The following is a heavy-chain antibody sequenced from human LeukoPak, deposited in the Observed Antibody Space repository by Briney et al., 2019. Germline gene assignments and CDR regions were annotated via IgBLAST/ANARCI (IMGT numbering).Heavy chain of an antibody. CDR3: ARGIAPVGYSYGRSGSYWYFDL. J-gene: IGHJ2*01. CDR2: INHSGST. D-gene: IGHD5-18*01. Sequence: PSETLSLTCAVCGGSFSGYYWSWIRQPPGKGLEWIGEINHSGSTNYNPSLKSRVTISVDTSKNQFSLRLSSVTAADTAVYYCARGIAPVGYSYGRSGSYWYFDLWGRGTLVTVSS. V-gene: IGHV4-34*01. CDR1: GGSFSGYY.